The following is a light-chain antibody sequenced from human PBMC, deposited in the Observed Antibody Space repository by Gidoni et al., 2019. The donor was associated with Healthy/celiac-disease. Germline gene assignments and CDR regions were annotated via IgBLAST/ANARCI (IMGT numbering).Light chain of an antibody. CDR3: QQRSNWWT. CDR1: QSVSSY. CDR2: DAS. V-gene: IGKV3-11*01. Sequence: EIVLTHSPATLSLSPGERATLSCRASQSVSSYLAWYQQKPGQAPRLLIYDASNRATGIPARFSGSGSGTDFTLTISSLEPEDSAVYCCQQRSNWWTFGQGTKVEIK. J-gene: IGKJ1*01.